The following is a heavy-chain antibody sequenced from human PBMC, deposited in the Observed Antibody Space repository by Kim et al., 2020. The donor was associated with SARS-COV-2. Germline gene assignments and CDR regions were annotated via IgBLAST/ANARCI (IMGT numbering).Heavy chain of an antibody. CDR3: ARDYDILTGYDYYYYYGMDV. J-gene: IGHJ6*02. CDR2: IYTSGST. D-gene: IGHD3-9*01. CDR1: GGSISSYY. Sequence: SETLSLTCTVSGGSISSYYWSWIRQPAGKGLEWIGRIYTSGSTNYNPSLKSRVTMSVDTSKNQFSLKLSSVTAADTAVYYCARDYDILTGYDYYYYYGMDVWGQGTTVTVSS. V-gene: IGHV4-4*07.